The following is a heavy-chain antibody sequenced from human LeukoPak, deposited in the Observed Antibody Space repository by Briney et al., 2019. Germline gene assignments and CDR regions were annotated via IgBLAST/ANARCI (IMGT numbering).Heavy chain of an antibody. CDR3: ARGEYVISGYRNDAFDI. Sequence: ASVKVSCKASGYTFTRYYMHWVRQAPGQGLEWVGWINPNSGGTNYAQKFQGRVTMTRDTSISTAYMELSRLTSDDTAVYYCARGEYVISGYRNDAFDIWGQGTMVTVSS. CDR2: INPNSGGT. D-gene: IGHD3-22*01. V-gene: IGHV1-2*02. CDR1: GYTFTRYY. J-gene: IGHJ3*02.